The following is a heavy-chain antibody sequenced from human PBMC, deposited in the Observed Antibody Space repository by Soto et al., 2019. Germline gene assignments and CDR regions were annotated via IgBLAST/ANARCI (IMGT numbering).Heavy chain of an antibody. CDR1: GYTFSSYG. V-gene: IGHV1-18*01. D-gene: IGHD3-22*01. Sequence: QVQLVQSGGEVKKPGASVKVSCKASGYTFSSYGINWVRQAPGQGLEWLGWISPYDGNTKYAQILQGRVSMTTDTSTMTAYMEVRGLRSDDTAVYYCARGGYYDSSGSRNYHYYGMNVWGQGTTVTVSS. CDR2: ISPYDGNT. CDR3: ARGGYYDSSGSRNYHYYGMNV. J-gene: IGHJ6*02.